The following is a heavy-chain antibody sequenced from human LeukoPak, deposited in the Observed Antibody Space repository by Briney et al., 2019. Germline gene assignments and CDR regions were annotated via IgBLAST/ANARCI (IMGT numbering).Heavy chain of an antibody. V-gene: IGHV3-74*01. CDR3: ERLPIVSVPPGRENSYYGRDV. Sequence: GGSLRLSCAASGFSFSSYWMHWVRQGPGKGLVWVSRINNDGSFTIYADSVKGRFTISRDNAKNTLYLQMNSLRVEDTAVYYCERLPIVSVPPGRENSYYGRDVWGQGTTVTVPS. D-gene: IGHD2-15*01. J-gene: IGHJ6*02. CDR2: INNDGSFT. CDR1: GFSFSSYW.